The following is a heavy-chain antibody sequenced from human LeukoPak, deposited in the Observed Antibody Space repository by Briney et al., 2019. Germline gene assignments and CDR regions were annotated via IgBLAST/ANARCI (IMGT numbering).Heavy chain of an antibody. J-gene: IGHJ4*02. V-gene: IGHV3-23*01. D-gene: IGHD6-13*01. Sequence: PGGSLRLSCAASGFTFSSYAMSWVRQAPGKGLEWVSGMSGSGGTTYYADSVKGRFTIARDNSKNTLYLQMNTLRAEDTAVYYCARDRAATGDYYFDWWGQGTLVSVSS. CDR1: GFTFSSYA. CDR3: ARDRAATGDYYFDW. CDR2: MSGSGGTT.